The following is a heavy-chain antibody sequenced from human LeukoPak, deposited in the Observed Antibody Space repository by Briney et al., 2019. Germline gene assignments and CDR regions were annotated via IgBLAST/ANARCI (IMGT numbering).Heavy chain of an antibody. Sequence: ASVKVSCKVSGNSPSELSIQRVRHAPRKRLESMGGFDPEEAKMVYAQNFQGRVTMTEDTSTQTAYMELSGLTSDDTAVYYCTTRSGDFWSGFVNWGQGTLVTVSS. J-gene: IGHJ4*02. CDR1: GNSPSELS. V-gene: IGHV1-24*01. D-gene: IGHD3-3*01. CDR3: TTRSGDFWSGFVN. CDR2: FDPEEAKM.